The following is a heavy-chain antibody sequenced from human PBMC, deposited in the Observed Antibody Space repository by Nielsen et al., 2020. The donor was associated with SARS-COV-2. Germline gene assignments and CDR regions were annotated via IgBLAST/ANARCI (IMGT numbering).Heavy chain of an antibody. V-gene: IGHV4-31*03. CDR3: ATSTNVAFDL. D-gene: IGHD1-1*01. Sequence: SETLSLTCTDSGGSITRGTYYWNWIRQHPGKGLEWLGHIFSDGSTSYNPSLKRRVSISVDTSKKQLSLRLSSVTAADTALYYCATSTNVAFDLWGQGTLVAVSS. CDR1: GGSITRGTYY. CDR2: IFSDGST. J-gene: IGHJ3*01.